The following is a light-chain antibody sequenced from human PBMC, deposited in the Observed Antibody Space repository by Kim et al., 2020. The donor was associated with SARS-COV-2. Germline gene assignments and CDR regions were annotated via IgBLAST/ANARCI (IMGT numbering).Light chain of an antibody. CDR3: QAWDSSTHNYV. J-gene: IGLJ1*01. CDR2: QDK. V-gene: IGLV3-1*01. CDR1: KLGDKH. Sequence: PKQTGRVTCSGYKLGDKHDSWCQQKPGQSPVVVIYQDKQRPSGIPERFSVSNSGNTATLTISGTQAMDEADYYCQAWDSSTHNYVFGAGTKVTVL.